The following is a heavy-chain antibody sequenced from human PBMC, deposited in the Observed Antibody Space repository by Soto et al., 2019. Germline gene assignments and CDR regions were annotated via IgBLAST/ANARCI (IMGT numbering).Heavy chain of an antibody. CDR2: IYYSGST. Sequence: AETLSLTCTVSGGSISSSSYYWGWIRQPPGKGLEWIGSIYYSGSTYSNPSLKSRVTISVDTSKNQFSLKLTSVTAADTAVYYCARLSHPYWFDPWGQGTLVTVSS. CDR3: ARLSHPYWFDP. J-gene: IGHJ5*02. CDR1: GGSISSSSYY. V-gene: IGHV4-39*01.